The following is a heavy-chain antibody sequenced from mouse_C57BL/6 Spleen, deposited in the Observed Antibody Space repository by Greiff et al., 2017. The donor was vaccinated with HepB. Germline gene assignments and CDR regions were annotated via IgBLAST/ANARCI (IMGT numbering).Heavy chain of an antibody. CDR1: GYTFTSYW. Sequence: VQLQQPGAELVMPGASVKLSCKASGYTFTSYWMHWVKQRPGQGLEWIGEIDPSDSYTNYNQKFKGKSTLTVDKSSSTAYMQLSSLTSEDSAVYYCARADDYDVVPVAYWGQGTLVTVSA. CDR3: ARADDYDVVPVAY. V-gene: IGHV1-69*01. CDR2: IDPSDSYT. D-gene: IGHD2-4*01. J-gene: IGHJ3*01.